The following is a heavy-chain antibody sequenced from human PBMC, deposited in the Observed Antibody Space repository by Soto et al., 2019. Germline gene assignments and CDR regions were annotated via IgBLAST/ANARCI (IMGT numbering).Heavy chain of an antibody. CDR2: VYYDGSNN. V-gene: IGHV3-33*01. D-gene: IGHD2-8*01. CDR3: AGAYCSNAICYYYFDY. Sequence: GGSLRLSCAASGFTFSSYAMHWVRQAPGKGLERVEVVYYDGSNNYYADSVKGRFTISRDNSKNTLYLQMDSLRAEDTALYYCAGAYCSNAICYYYFDYWGQGILVTVSS. CDR1: GFTFSSYA. J-gene: IGHJ4*02.